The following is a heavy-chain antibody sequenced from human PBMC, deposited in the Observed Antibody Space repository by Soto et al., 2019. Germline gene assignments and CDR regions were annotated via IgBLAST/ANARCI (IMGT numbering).Heavy chain of an antibody. CDR3: AKQVTYRIALYDY. J-gene: IGHJ4*02. CDR2: ISETGGRT. Sequence: EVQLLESGGDLVQPGGSLRLSCAASGFTFRSYAMGWARQAPGKGLEWVSVISETGGRTYYADSVKGRFTISRDNFKNTLYLQLNSLRAEDTAVYYCAKQVTYRIALYDYWGQASLVTVSS. CDR1: GFTFRSYA. V-gene: IGHV3-23*01. D-gene: IGHD2-2*02.